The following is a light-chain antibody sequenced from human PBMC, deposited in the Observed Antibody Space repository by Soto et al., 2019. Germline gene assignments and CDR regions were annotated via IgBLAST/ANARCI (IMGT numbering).Light chain of an antibody. CDR3: QQYNSSPWT. V-gene: IGKV1-5*01. J-gene: IGKJ1*01. CDR2: DAS. CDR1: QSISGW. Sequence: GDRVTITCRASQSISGWLAWYQQKPGKAPKLLIYDASSLESGVPSRFSGSGSGTEFTLTISSLQPDDFATYYCQQYNSSPWTFGQGTKVDTK.